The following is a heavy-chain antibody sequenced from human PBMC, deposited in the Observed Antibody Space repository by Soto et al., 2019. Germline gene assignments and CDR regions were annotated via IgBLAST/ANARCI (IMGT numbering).Heavy chain of an antibody. Sequence: SQTLSLTCAISGDSVSSNSAAWNWIRRSPSRGLEWLGRTYYRSKWYNDYAVSVKSRITINPDTSKNQFSLQLNSVTPEDTAVYYCARDRHSSSWYGVYYYYGMDVWGQGTTVTVS. D-gene: IGHD6-13*01. CDR3: ARDRHSSSWYGVYYYYGMDV. CDR2: TYYRSKWYN. CDR1: GDSVSSNSAA. J-gene: IGHJ6*02. V-gene: IGHV6-1*01.